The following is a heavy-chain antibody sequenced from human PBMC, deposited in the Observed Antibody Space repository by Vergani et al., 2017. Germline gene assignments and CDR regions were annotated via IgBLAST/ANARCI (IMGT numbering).Heavy chain of an antibody. CDR1: GFTFSSYG. Sequence: VQLVESGGGVVQPGRSLRLSCAASGFTFSSYGMHWVRQAPGKGLEWVAVISYDGSSKYYADSVKGRFTISRDNSKNTLYLQMNSLRAEITAVYYCAKAMEAYIDYWGQGTLVTVSS. D-gene: IGHD5-18*01. V-gene: IGHV3-30*18. J-gene: IGHJ4*02. CDR2: ISYDGSSK. CDR3: AKAMEAYIDY.